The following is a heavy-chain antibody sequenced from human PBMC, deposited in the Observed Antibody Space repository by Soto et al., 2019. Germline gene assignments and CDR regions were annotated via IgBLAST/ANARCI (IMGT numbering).Heavy chain of an antibody. D-gene: IGHD2-2*01. CDR1: GGSVSSFF. CDR2: IYYTGST. J-gene: IGHJ4*02. CDR3: ARGRGFCSCTSCMGYFDN. Sequence: SETLSLTGTGSGGSVSSFFWGWIRQPPGKGLEWIGHIYYTGSTNYNPSLKSRVSISLDTSSNQFSLRLTSVTAADTAVYYCARGRGFCSCTSCMGYFDNWGQGTLVTVSS. V-gene: IGHV4-59*02.